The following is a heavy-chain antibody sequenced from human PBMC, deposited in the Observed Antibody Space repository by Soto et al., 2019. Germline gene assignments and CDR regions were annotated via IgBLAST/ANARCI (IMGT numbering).Heavy chain of an antibody. Sequence: SETLSLTCSVSCGTIIGYYWTWIRQPAGKGLEWIGRIYSSGNTKYNPSLQSRVTMSLGTSNNQFSLRLTSVTAADTAVYYCARGQRFSDWFDPWGQGTLVTVS. J-gene: IGHJ5*02. CDR3: ARGQRFSDWFDP. D-gene: IGHD3-3*01. CDR1: CGTIIGYY. V-gene: IGHV4-4*07. CDR2: IYSSGNT.